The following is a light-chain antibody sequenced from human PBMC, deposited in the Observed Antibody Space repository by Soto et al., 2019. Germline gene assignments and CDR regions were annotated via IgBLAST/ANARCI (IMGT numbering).Light chain of an antibody. Sequence: DIQMTQSPSSLSASVGDSVTITCRASQNIGNYLHWYQQRPGEGPKLLIYASSRLQSGVPSMISGNGSGTLFTLTITSLRPEDCATYSCQQSSTPPWTFGQGTKVEV. J-gene: IGKJ1*01. CDR3: QQSSTPPWT. V-gene: IGKV1-39*01. CDR1: QNIGNY. CDR2: ASS.